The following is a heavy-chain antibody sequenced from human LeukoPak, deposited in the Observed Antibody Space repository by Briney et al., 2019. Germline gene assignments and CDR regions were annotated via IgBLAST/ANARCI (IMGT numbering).Heavy chain of an antibody. Sequence: GRSLRLSCAASGFTFSNYGMHWVRQAPGKGLEWVSVIWPDGNNKFYVDSVKGRFTIFRDNSKNTLNLQLNSLRAEDTAMYYCVRERGPYDAFNIWGQGTMVTVSS. V-gene: IGHV3-33*01. J-gene: IGHJ3*02. CDR3: VRERGPYDAFNI. CDR2: IWPDGNNK. CDR1: GFTFSNYG.